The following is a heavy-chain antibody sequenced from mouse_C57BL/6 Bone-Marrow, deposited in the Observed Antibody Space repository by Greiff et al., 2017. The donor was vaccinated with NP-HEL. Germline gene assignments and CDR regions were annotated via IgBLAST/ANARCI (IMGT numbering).Heavy chain of an antibody. CDR1: GFTFNTYA. V-gene: IGHV10-3*01. J-gene: IGHJ3*01. CDR2: IRSKSSNYAT. CDR3: HYYGSRFAY. D-gene: IGHD1-1*01. Sequence: EVQGVESGGGLVQPKGSLKLSCAASGFTFNTYAMHWVRQAPGKGLEWVARIRSKSSNYATYYADSVKDRFTISRDDSQSMLYLQMNNLKTEDTAMYYCHYYGSRFAYWGQGTLVTVSA.